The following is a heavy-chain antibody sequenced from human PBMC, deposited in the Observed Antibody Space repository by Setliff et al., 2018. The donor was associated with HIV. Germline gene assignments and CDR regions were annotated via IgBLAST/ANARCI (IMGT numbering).Heavy chain of an antibody. CDR1: GYSFTNLG. D-gene: IGHD3-9*01. CDR3: ARAYDVLTGYFDY. J-gene: IGHJ4*02. V-gene: IGHV1-18*01. Sequence: ASVKVSCKASGYSFTNLGLNWVRQAPGQGPEWMGWISVYNGHTNFAQKLQDRVTMTTDTSTSTAYMELRSLRSDDTAVYYCARAYDVLTGYFDYWGQGTLVTVST. CDR2: ISVYNGHT.